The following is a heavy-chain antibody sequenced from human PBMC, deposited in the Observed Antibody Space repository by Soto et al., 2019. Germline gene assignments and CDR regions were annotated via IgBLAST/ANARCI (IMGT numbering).Heavy chain of an antibody. D-gene: IGHD3-10*01. CDR3: ARFGITLEYYYYYMDV. V-gene: IGHV1-8*01. CDR2: MNPNSGNT. J-gene: IGHJ6*03. Sequence: ASVKVSCKASGYTFTSYDINWVRQATGQGLEWMGWMNPNSGNTGYAQKFQGRVTMTRNTSISTAYMELGSLRSEDTAVYYCARFGITLEYYYYYMDVWGKGTTVTVSS. CDR1: GYTFTSYD.